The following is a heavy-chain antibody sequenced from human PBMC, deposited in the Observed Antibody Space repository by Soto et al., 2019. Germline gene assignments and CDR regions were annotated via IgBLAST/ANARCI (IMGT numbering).Heavy chain of an antibody. J-gene: IGHJ5*02. CDR3: ARDSSILTTVTTPWFDP. D-gene: IGHD4-17*01. V-gene: IGHV1-69*13. Sequence: SVKVSCKASGGTFSSYAISWLRQAPGQGLEWMGGIIPIFGTANYAQKFQGRVTITADESTSTAYMELSSLRSEDTAVYYCARDSSILTTVTTPWFDPWGQGTLVTAPQ. CDR1: GGTFSSYA. CDR2: IIPIFGTA.